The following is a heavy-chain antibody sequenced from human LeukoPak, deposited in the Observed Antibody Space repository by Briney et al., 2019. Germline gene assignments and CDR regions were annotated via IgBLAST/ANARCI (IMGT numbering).Heavy chain of an antibody. CDR2: IYYSGST. D-gene: IGHD3-22*01. CDR3: ARTAYYYYDSSGYYWNWFDP. V-gene: IGHV4-59*01. Sequence: PSETLSLTCTVSGGSISSYYWSWIRQPPGKGLEWIGYIYYSGSTNYNPSLKSRVTISVDTSKNQFSVKLSSVTAADTAVYYCARTAYYYYDSSGYYWNWFDPWGQGTLVTVSS. J-gene: IGHJ5*02. CDR1: GGSISSYY.